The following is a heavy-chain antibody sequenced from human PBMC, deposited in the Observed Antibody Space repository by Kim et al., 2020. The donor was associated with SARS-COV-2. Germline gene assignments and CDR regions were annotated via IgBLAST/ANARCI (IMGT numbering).Heavy chain of an antibody. CDR1: GGSISSYY. CDR3: ARDTPSGSYGLDY. J-gene: IGHJ4*02. V-gene: IGHV4-59*01. D-gene: IGHD1-26*01. Sequence: SETLSLTCTVSGGSISSYYWSWIRQPPGKGLEWIGYIYYSGSTNYNPSLKSRVTISVDTSKNQFSLKLSSVTAADTAVYYCARDTPSGSYGLDYWGQGTLVTVSS. CDR2: IYYSGST.